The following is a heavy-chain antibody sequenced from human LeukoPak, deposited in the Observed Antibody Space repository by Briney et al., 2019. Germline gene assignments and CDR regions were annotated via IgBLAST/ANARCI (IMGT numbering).Heavy chain of an antibody. CDR3: ARGGYYGSGNDFRFDP. V-gene: IGHV4-39*07. CDR2: IYYSGST. J-gene: IGHJ5*02. D-gene: IGHD3-10*01. CDR1: GGSISSSSYY. Sequence: SETLSLTCTVSGGSISSSSYYWGWIRQPPGKGLEWIGSIYYSGSTCYNPSLKSRVTISVDTSKNQFSLKLSSVTAADTAVYYCARGGYYGSGNDFRFDPWGQGTLVTVSS.